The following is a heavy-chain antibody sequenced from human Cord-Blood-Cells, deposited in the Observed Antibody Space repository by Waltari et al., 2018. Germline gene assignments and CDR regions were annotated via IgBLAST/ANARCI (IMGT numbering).Heavy chain of an antibody. CDR3: ARGNPDAFDI. V-gene: IGHV1-2*04. J-gene: IGHJ3*02. Sequence: QVQLVQSGAEVKKPGASAKVSCKAAGYTFNGYYMHWVRGAHRQGHEWMQWINRNRGDTIYAQEFQGWVTMTRDTSISTAYMQVSMLLSHATAVYYCARGNPDAFDIWGQGTMVTVSS. CDR1: GYTFNGYY. CDR2: INRNRGDT.